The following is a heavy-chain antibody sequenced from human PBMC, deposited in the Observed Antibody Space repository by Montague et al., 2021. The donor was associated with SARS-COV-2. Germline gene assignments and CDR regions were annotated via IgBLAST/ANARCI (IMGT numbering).Heavy chain of an antibody. CDR2: INHSGST. Sequence: SETLSLTCAVYGGSFSGYYWSWIRQPPGKGLEWIGEINHSGSTNYNPSLKSRVTISVDTSKNQFSLKLSSVTAAGTAVYYCASLTLGYCSSTSCYRDWFDPWGQGALVTVSS. CDR1: GGSFSGYY. J-gene: IGHJ5*02. V-gene: IGHV4-34*01. CDR3: ASLTLGYCSSTSCYRDWFDP. D-gene: IGHD2-2*02.